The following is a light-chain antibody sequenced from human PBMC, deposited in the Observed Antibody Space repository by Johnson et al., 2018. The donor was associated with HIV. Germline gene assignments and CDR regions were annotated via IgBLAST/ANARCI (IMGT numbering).Light chain of an antibody. CDR3: GTWDNSLRTAF. V-gene: IGLV1-51*02. CDR2: EDN. Sequence: QSVLTQPPSVSAAPGQTVNISCSGNVSNIESYFVSWYQQLPVAAPTLLIYEDNKRPSGIPDRFSGSKSGATATLGITGLQTGDEADYFCGTWDNSLRTAFFGTGTKVPVL. J-gene: IGLJ1*01. CDR1: VSNIESYF.